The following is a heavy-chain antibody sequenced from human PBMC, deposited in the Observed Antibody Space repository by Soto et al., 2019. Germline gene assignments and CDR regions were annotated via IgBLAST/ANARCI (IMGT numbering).Heavy chain of an antibody. Sequence: SVKVSCKASGGSFGNSAINWVRQTPGQGLEWLGGFIPVYRTLNYAQKFQGRVTITADESTGTAYMTLSSLASDDTAVYYCARDSRAGAFDIWGQGTMVTVSS. CDR2: FIPVYRTL. V-gene: IGHV1-69*13. CDR1: GGSFGNSA. CDR3: ARDSRAGAFDI. J-gene: IGHJ3*02.